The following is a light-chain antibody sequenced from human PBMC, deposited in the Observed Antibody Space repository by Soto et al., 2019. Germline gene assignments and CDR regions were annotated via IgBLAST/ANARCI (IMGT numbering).Light chain of an antibody. V-gene: IGKV3D-15*01. J-gene: IGKJ5*01. CDR2: TVS. CDR1: QSVSSK. Sequence: EIVMTQSPATLSVSPGERATLSCRASQSVSSKLAWYQQKPGQAPRLLIHTVSTRATGIPARFSGSGSGTEFTITISSRQSEDFAVYYCQQYNNWPPSTFGQGTRLEIK. CDR3: QQYNNWPPST.